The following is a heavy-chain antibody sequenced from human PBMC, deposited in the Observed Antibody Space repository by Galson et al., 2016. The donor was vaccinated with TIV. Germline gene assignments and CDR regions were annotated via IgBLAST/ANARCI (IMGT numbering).Heavy chain of an antibody. D-gene: IGHD2-8*01. J-gene: IGHJ6*02. CDR2: IDPEDGQT. V-gene: IGHV1-69-2*01. CDR3: TTVRLRGSGGMDV. Sequence: VKVSCKVSGYTFTDYYMHWMQQTPGKGFEWMGHIDPEDGQTKYAARFQGRITMTADTSTDTAYLELSSLRSEDTAIYYCTTVRLRGSGGMDVWGQGTTIIVSS. CDR1: GYTFTDYY.